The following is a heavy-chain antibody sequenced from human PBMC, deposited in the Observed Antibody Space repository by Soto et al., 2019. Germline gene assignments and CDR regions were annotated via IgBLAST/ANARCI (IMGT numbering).Heavy chain of an antibody. CDR1: GFTFSRYG. V-gene: IGHV3-33*01. Sequence: PGGSLRLSCAASGFTFSRYGMHWVRQAPGRGLEWVAVIWYDGSNIYYADSVKGRFTISRDNSKDTLDLQMNSLRAEDTAVYYCARDSEQWLVGYHFDYWGQGNLVTVSS. CDR2: IWYDGSNI. CDR3: ARDSEQWLVGYHFDY. D-gene: IGHD6-19*01. J-gene: IGHJ4*02.